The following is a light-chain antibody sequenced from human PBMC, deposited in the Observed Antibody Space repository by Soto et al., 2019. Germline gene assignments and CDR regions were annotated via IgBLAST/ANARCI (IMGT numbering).Light chain of an antibody. Sequence: QSVLTQPASVSGSPGQSITISCTGTSNDIGGYNYVSWLQQHPGEAPKLIIYEVSNRPSGVSNRFSGSKSGNTASLTISGLQADDEADYFCCSSAPESTYVFGTGTKLTVL. V-gene: IGLV2-14*01. CDR1: SNDIGGYNY. CDR3: CSSAPESTYV. J-gene: IGLJ1*01. CDR2: EVS.